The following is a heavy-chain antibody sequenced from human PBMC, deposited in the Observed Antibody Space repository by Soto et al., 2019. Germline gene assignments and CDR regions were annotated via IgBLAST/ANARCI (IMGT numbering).Heavy chain of an antibody. V-gene: IGHV3-23*01. CDR1: GFTFSSYA. CDR2: ISASGGTT. D-gene: IGHD2-2*01. CDR3: VRAQYHFDN. J-gene: IGHJ4*02. Sequence: PGGSLRLSCAASGFTFSSYAMSWVRQAPGKGLEWVSVISASGGTTYYADSVKGRFTTSRYNSINTLYLQMNSLTAEDTAVYYCVRAQYHFDNWGQGTLVTAPQ.